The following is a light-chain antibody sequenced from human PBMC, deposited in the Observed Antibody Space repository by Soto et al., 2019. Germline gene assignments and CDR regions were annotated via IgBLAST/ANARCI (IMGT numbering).Light chain of an antibody. Sequence: QSFLTQPASLCGSPGQSITIACTGTSSDIGAYDYVSWFQQHPGKAPKLMISEVNNRPSGVSNRFSGSKSGNTAYLTISGLQVEDEAEYFCFSFTNTSTHVFGTGTKVTVL. CDR3: FSFTNTSTHV. V-gene: IGLV2-14*01. J-gene: IGLJ1*01. CDR1: SSDIGAYDY. CDR2: EVN.